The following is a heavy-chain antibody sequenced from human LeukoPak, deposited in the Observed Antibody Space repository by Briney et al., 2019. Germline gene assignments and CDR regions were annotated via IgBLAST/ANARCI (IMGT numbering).Heavy chain of an antibody. D-gene: IGHD7-27*01. Sequence: GASVKVSCKASGYTFTSYGISWVRQAPGQGLEWMVWISAYNGNTNYAQKLQGRVTMTTDTSTSTAYMELRSLRSDDTAVYYCARDSGSDYYYYMDVWGKGTTVTVSS. J-gene: IGHJ6*03. CDR2: ISAYNGNT. V-gene: IGHV1-18*01. CDR3: ARDSGSDYYYYMDV. CDR1: GYTFTSYG.